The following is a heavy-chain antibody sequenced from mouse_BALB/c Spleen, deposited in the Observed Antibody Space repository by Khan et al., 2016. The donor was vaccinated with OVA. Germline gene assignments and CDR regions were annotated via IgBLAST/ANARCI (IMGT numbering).Heavy chain of an antibody. D-gene: IGHD2-4*01. CDR3: ARKDYYDYDPFPY. CDR1: GYSITSEYA. J-gene: IGHJ3*01. V-gene: IGHV3-2*02. Sequence: EVQLQESGPGLVKPSLSLSLTCTVTGYSITSEYAWNWIRQFPGNKLEWMGYIDYSGNTRFNPSLKSRTSITLDTFQNQFFLQLNSVTAEDTPTYYCARKDYYDYDPFPYWGQGTLVTVSA. CDR2: IDYSGNT.